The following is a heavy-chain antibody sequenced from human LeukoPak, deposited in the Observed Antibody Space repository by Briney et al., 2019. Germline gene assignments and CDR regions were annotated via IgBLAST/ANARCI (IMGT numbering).Heavy chain of an antibody. V-gene: IGHV1-46*01. CDR2: INPSGGT. CDR1: GYTFSIYN. CDR3: AREGVAGTDLDY. D-gene: IGHD1-7*01. J-gene: IGHJ4*02. Sequence: ASVKVSCKVSGYTFSIYNIHWVRQAPGQGLEWMGIINPSGGTSYAQNLQGRITMTRDTSTSTVYMELSSLRSEDTAVYYCAREGVAGTDLDYWGQGTLVTVSS.